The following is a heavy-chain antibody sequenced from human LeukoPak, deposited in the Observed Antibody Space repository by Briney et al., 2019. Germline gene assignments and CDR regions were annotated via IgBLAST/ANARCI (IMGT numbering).Heavy chain of an antibody. Sequence: GGSLRLSCAASGFTFSRNWMHWVRQGPGKGLVWVSRINSDGSRISYADSVKGRFTISRDNAKNTLYLQMNSLRAEDTAVYYCARDRGSTEFDYWGQGTLVTVSS. J-gene: IGHJ4*02. CDR1: GFTFSRNW. CDR2: INSDGSRI. D-gene: IGHD1-26*01. V-gene: IGHV3-74*01. CDR3: ARDRGSTEFDY.